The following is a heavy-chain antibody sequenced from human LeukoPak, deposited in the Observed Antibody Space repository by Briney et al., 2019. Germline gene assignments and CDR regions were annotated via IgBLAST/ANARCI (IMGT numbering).Heavy chain of an antibody. CDR2: IRGSGTST. CDR3: ARMHYYYDRSYYTLYY. D-gene: IGHD3-22*01. CDR1: GFTFSNYA. J-gene: IGHJ4*02. V-gene: IGHV3-23*01. Sequence: GGSLRLSCVGSGFTFSNYAMMWVRQTQGKRLKWVSAIRGSGTSTFYADSVKGRFTIFRDNFKDTVYLQMNNLRSDDTAFYYCARMHYYYDRSYYTLYYWGQGTLVTVSS.